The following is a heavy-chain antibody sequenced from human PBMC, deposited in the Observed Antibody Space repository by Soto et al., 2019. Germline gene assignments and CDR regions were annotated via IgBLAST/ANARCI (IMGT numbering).Heavy chain of an antibody. CDR1: GGSISSGGYS. J-gene: IGHJ4*02. CDR2: IYHSGST. V-gene: IGHV4-30-2*01. Sequence: QLQLQESGSGLVKPSQTLSLTCAVSGGSISSGGYSWSWIRPPPGKGLEWIGYIYHSGSTYYNPSLVSRVTITVDRAKNQFSRKLSSVTAADAAGYCGAAGGGLPRYYWGQGTLVTVSS. D-gene: IGHD5-12*01. CDR3: AAGGGLPRYY.